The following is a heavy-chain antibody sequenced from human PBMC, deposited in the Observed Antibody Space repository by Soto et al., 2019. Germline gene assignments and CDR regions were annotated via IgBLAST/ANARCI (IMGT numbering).Heavy chain of an antibody. CDR2: MNPNSGNT. V-gene: IGHV1-8*01. Sequence: QVQLVQSGAEVKKPGASVKVSCKSSGYTFTSYDIKWVRQATGQELEWMGWMNPNSGNTGYAQKFQGRVTMTRNTSISTAYMELSSLRSDDTAVYYCARTGASTVEGFYYYYGMDVWGQGTTVTVSS. J-gene: IGHJ6*02. CDR3: ARTGASTVEGFYYYYGMDV. D-gene: IGHD4-17*01. CDR1: GYTFTSYD.